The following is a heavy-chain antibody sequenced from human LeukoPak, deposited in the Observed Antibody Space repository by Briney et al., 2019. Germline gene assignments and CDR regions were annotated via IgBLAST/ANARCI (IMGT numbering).Heavy chain of an antibody. V-gene: IGHV1-8*03. D-gene: IGHD4-11*01. CDR3: ARGPIRTTVTTAYYFDY. J-gene: IGHJ4*02. Sequence: GASVKVSCKGSGYTFTSYDINWVRQATGQGLEWMGWMNPNSGNTGYAQKFQGRVTITRNTSISTAYMELSSLRSEDTAVYYCARGPIRTTVTTAYYFDYWGQGTLVTVSS. CDR2: MNPNSGNT. CDR1: GYTFTSYD.